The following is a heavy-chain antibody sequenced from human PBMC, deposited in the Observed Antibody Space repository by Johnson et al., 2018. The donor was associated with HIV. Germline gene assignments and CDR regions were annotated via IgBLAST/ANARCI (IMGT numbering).Heavy chain of an antibody. Sequence: EQLVESGGGVVRPGGSLRLSCAASGFIFSSYDMHWVRQATGKGLEWVSVINTGGGTYYADSVKGRFTMSRDNSKNTLYLQMYSLRAEDTAVYYCARECSGGSCYPLDHDAFDIWGQGTMVTVSS. J-gene: IGHJ3*02. CDR2: INTGGGT. D-gene: IGHD2-15*01. V-gene: IGHV3-66*02. CDR3: ARECSGGSCYPLDHDAFDI. CDR1: GFIFSSYD.